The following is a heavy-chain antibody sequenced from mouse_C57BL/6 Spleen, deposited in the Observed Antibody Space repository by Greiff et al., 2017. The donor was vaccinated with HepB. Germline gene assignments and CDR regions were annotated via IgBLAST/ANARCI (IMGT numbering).Heavy chain of an antibody. V-gene: IGHV1-15*01. CDR3: TRDYDYEGYYFDY. Sequence: VQLQQSGAELVRPGASVTLSCKASGYTFTGYEMHWVKQTPVHGLEWIGAIDPETGGTAYNQKFKGKAILTADKSSSTAYMELRSLTSEDSAVYYCTRDYDYEGYYFDYWGQGTTLTVSS. J-gene: IGHJ2*01. CDR1: GYTFTGYE. D-gene: IGHD2-4*01. CDR2: IDPETGGT.